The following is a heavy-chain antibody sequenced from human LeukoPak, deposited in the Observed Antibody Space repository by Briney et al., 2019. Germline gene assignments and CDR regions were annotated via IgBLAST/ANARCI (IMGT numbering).Heavy chain of an antibody. CDR2: ISYIGST. D-gene: IGHD4-17*01. J-gene: IGHJ3*02. CDR3: ARDLVTVTKGFDI. Sequence: SETLSLTCAVSGDSFSSHYWTWIRQPPGKGLEWIGYISYIGSTNYNPSLKCRLTISIDTSKNQFSLKLSSVTAADTAVYYCARDLVTVTKGFDIWGQGTMVSVSS. CDR1: GDSFSSHY. V-gene: IGHV4-59*11.